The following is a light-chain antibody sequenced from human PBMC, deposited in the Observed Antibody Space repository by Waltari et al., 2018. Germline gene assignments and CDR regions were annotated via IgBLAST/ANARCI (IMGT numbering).Light chain of an antibody. Sequence: QSALTQPPSASGSPGQSVTIVCTGTSSDVGWSNFFSCYQQYPGKAPKLIIYEISKRPSGVPDRFSGSKSGNTASLTVSGLQPEDEAEYFCSSYAATHNLVFGGGTKLTV. V-gene: IGLV2-8*01. CDR1: SSDVGWSNF. J-gene: IGLJ3*02. CDR3: SSYAATHNLV. CDR2: EIS.